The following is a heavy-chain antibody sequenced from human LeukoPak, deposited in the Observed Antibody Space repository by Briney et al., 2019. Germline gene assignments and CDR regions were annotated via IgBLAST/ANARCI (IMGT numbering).Heavy chain of an antibody. CDR2: IYYSGST. V-gene: IGHV4-39*01. CDR3: ARRAEYYYDSSGYWYFDL. CDR1: GGSISSSSYY. Sequence: SETLSLTCTVSGGSISSSSYYWGWIRQPPGKGLEWIGSIYYSGSTYYNPSLKSRVTTSVDTSKNQFSLKLSSVTAADTAVYYCARRAEYYYDSSGYWYFDLWGRGTLVTVSS. D-gene: IGHD3-22*01. J-gene: IGHJ2*01.